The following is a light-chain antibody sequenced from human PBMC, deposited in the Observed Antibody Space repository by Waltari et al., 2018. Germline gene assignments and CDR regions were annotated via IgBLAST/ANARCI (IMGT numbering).Light chain of an antibody. CDR3: QQYGSSLMYT. CDR2: GAS. V-gene: IGKV3-20*01. CDR1: QSLCRRY. Sequence: IVLTQSPGTLSLSPGDTTTLSCRASQSLCRRYLAWYQQKPGQAPRRLIYGASTRATGIPDRFSGSGSGTDFTLTISRLEPEDFAVYYCQQYGSSLMYTFGQGTKLETK. J-gene: IGKJ2*01.